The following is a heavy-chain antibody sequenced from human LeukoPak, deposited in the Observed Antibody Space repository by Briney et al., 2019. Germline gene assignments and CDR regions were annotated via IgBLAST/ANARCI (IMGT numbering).Heavy chain of an antibody. V-gene: IGHV1-46*01. CDR2: INPSGGST. CDR3: ARGGIAAAGSAGDYWFDP. J-gene: IGHJ5*02. D-gene: IGHD6-13*01. CDR1: GYTFTSYY. Sequence: ASVKVSCKASGYTFTSYYMHWVRQAPGQGLEWMGIINPSGGSTSYAQKFQGRVTMTRDTSTSTVYMELSSLRSEDTDVYYCARGGIAAAGSAGDYWFDPWGQGTLVTVSS.